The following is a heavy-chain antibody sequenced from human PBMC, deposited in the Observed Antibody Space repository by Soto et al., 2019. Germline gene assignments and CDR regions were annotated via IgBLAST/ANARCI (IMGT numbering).Heavy chain of an antibody. Sequence: QVQLVESGGGVVQPGRSLRLSCAASGFTFSSYGMHWVRQAPGKGLEWVAVISYDGSNKYYADSVKGRFTISRDNSKNTLYLQMNSLRAEDTAVYYCAKPVLPSARTYYFDYWGQGTLVTVSS. CDR3: AKPVLPSARTYYFDY. V-gene: IGHV3-30*18. D-gene: IGHD2-2*01. J-gene: IGHJ4*02. CDR2: ISYDGSNK. CDR1: GFTFSSYG.